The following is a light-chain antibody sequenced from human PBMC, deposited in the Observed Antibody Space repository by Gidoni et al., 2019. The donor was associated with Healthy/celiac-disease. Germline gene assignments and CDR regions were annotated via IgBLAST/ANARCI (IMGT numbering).Light chain of an antibody. CDR2: GAS. J-gene: IGKJ3*01. Sequence: EIVLTQSPGTLSLSPGERATRSCRASQSVSSSYLAWYQQKPGQAPRLLIYGASSRATGIPDRFSGSGSGTDFTLTISRLEPEDFAVYYCQQYGSSPFTFGPXTKVDIK. V-gene: IGKV3-20*01. CDR1: QSVSSSY. CDR3: QQYGSSPFT.